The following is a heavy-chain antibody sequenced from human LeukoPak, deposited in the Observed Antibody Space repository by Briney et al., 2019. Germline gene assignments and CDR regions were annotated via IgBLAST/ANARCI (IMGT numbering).Heavy chain of an antibody. CDR3: ARDLLNDEGSSYFFDQ. V-gene: IGHV3-48*04. CDR1: GFTFSSYS. Sequence: GGSLRLSCAASGFTFSSYSMNWVRQAPGKGLEWVSYISKSSDRIYHADSVKGRFTISRDNAKNSQYLQMDSLRAEDTAVYYCARDLLNDEGSSYFFDQWGQGTLVTVSS. D-gene: IGHD2-2*01. CDR2: ISKSSDRI. J-gene: IGHJ4*02.